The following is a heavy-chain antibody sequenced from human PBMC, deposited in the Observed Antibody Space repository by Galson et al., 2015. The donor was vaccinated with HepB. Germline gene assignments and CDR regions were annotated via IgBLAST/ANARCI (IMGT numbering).Heavy chain of an antibody. V-gene: IGHV3-30-3*01. Sequence: SLRLSCAASGFTFSSYAMHWVRQAPGKGLEWVAVISYDGSNKYYADSVKGRFTISRDNSKNTLYLQMNSLRAEDTAVYYCARGSLGLRLGELSLTAGHWGQGTLVTVSS. CDR2: ISYDGSNK. CDR3: ARGSLGLRLGELSLTAGH. J-gene: IGHJ4*02. CDR1: GFTFSSYA. D-gene: IGHD3-16*02.